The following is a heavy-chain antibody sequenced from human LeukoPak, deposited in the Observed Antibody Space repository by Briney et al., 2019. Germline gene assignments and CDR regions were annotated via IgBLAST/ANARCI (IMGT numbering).Heavy chain of an antibody. J-gene: IGHJ4*02. V-gene: IGHV3-7*01. CDR2: INEDGSEK. D-gene: IGHD7-27*01. Sequence: GGSLRLSCAPSAFTFSSFWMIWVRQAPGKGLEWVANINEDGSEKNYVDSVKGRFTISRDNAKNSLFLQMNSLRAEDTALYYCARGGPTGALDDWGQGTLLTVSS. CDR1: AFTFSSFW. CDR3: ARGGPTGALDD.